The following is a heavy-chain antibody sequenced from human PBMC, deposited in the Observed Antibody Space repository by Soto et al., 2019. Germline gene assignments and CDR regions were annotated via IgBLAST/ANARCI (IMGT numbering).Heavy chain of an antibody. CDR2: ISGSGGST. CDR1: GFTFSSYA. CDR3: AKSYCGGDCYSGNWYFDL. Sequence: EVPLLESGGGLVQPGGSLRLSCAASGFTFSSYAMSWVRQAPGKGLEWVSAISGSGGSTYYADSVKGRFTISRDNSKNTLYLQMNSLRAEDTAVYYCAKSYCGGDCYSGNWYFDLWGRGTLVTVSS. D-gene: IGHD2-21*02. V-gene: IGHV3-23*01. J-gene: IGHJ2*01.